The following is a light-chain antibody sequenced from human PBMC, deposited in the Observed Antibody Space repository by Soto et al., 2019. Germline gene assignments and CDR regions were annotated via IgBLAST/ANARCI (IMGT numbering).Light chain of an antibody. Sequence: EVVMTQSPATLSVSPGERVTPSCKASQSVSSKLAWYQQRPGQAPRLIIYGASTRATGIPARLSGSGSGTEFTLTISSLQSEDFAVYYCQQYNNWPGTFGQGTKVDI. V-gene: IGKV3-15*01. CDR1: QSVSSK. CDR3: QQYNNWPGT. J-gene: IGKJ1*01. CDR2: GAS.